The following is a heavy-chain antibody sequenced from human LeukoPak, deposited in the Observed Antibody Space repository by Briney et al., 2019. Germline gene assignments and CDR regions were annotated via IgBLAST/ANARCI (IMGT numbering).Heavy chain of an antibody. V-gene: IGHV4-38-2*02. J-gene: IGHJ5*02. CDR1: GYSISSGYY. D-gene: IGHD3-10*01. CDR2: IYHSGST. Sequence: SGTLSLTCTVSGYSISSGYYWGWIRQPPGKGLEWIGSIYHSGSTYYNPSLKSRVTISVDTSKNQFSLKLSSVTAADTAVYYCARHTKPLGTMVRPGPHWFDPWGQGTLVTVSS. CDR3: ARHTKPLGTMVRPGPHWFDP.